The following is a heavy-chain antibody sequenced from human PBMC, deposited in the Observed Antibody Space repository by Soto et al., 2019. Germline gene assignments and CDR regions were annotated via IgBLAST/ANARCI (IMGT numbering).Heavy chain of an antibody. CDR1: GFTFSDYY. Sequence: LRLSCAASGFTFSDYYMSWIRQAPGKGLEWVSYISSSGSTIYYADSVKGRFTISRDNAKNSLYLQMNSLRAEDTAVYYCARDRGYSSGWNYYYYGMDVWGQGTTVTVSS. V-gene: IGHV3-11*01. CDR3: ARDRGYSSGWNYYYYGMDV. J-gene: IGHJ6*02. D-gene: IGHD6-19*01. CDR2: ISSSGSTI.